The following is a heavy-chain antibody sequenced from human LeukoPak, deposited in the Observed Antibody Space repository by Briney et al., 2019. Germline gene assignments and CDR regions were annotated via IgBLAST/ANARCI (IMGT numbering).Heavy chain of an antibody. D-gene: IGHD3-10*01. CDR3: ASDRGEYFDY. J-gene: IGHJ4*02. Sequence: GGSLRLSCAASGFTFSSYSMNWVRQAPGKGLEWVSSISSSSSYIYYADSVKGRFTISRDNAKNSLYLQMNSLRAEDTAMYYCASDRGEYFDYWGQGTLVTVSS. CDR2: ISSSSSYI. V-gene: IGHV3-21*01. CDR1: GFTFSSYS.